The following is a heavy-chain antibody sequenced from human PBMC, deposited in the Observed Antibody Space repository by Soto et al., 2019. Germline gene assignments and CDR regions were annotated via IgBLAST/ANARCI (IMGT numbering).Heavy chain of an antibody. V-gene: IGHV1-18*01. CDR1: GYSFNDYG. Sequence: QVQLEQSGAEVKKPGASVRVSCKASGYSFNDYGMSWVRQAPGQGLEWMGWIGPYEGVTNHAQTFQGRVTMTVDTSTSTVDMELRIQRSDNTAISYCARFYCSVGSGYTCWHFELWGPGTLVTVTS. J-gene: IGHJ2*01. D-gene: IGHD2-15*01. CDR3: ARFYCSVGSGYTCWHFEL. CDR2: IGPYEGVT.